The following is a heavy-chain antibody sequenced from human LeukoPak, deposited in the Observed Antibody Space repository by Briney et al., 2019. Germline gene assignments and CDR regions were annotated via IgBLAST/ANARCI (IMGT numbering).Heavy chain of an antibody. V-gene: IGHV3-53*01. CDR3: ARRAGAYSHPYDY. CDR2: IYSDNT. Sequence: GTLRLSCAASGFTFSIYGMSWVRQAPGKGLEWVSFIYSDNTHYSDSVKGRFTISRDNSKNTLYLQMNSLRAEDTAMYYCARRAGAYSHPYDYWGQGTLVTVSS. D-gene: IGHD4/OR15-4a*01. CDR1: GFTFSIYG. J-gene: IGHJ4*02.